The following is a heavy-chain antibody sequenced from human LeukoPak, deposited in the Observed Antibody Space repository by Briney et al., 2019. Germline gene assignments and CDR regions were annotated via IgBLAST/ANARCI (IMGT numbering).Heavy chain of an antibody. Sequence: GVSLTLSCSASGFTCSSHSMNWLRQAPGKGLEWCSSISSGSSYIYYADSVKGRFTIYRDNAKNSLYLQMKRLRAEATSVYSCVRVIAPDPNWFDPWGQGTLVTVSS. CDR1: GFTCSSHS. CDR2: ISSGSSYI. D-gene: IGHD2-21*01. V-gene: IGHV3-21*01. J-gene: IGHJ5*02. CDR3: VRVIAPDPNWFDP.